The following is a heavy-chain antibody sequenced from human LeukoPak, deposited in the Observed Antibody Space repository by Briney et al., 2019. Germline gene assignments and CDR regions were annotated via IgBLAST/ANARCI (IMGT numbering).Heavy chain of an antibody. V-gene: IGHV3-7*01. J-gene: IGHJ5*02. Sequence: GGSLRLSCATSGFTFSSYWINWVRQAPGKGLEWVAYINQDGSEKYYVDSVKGRFTISRDNAKNSLYLQMNSLRAEDTAVYYCARGGPWFDPWGQGTLVTVSS. CDR1: GFTFSSYW. CDR3: ARGGPWFDP. CDR2: INQDGSEK. D-gene: IGHD3-10*01.